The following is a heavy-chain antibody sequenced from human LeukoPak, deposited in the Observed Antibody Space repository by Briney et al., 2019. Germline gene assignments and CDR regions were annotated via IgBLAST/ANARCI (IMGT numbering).Heavy chain of an antibody. CDR2: ISSNVGST. Sequence: PGGPLRLSCSASGFTFSSNAKHWVRQAPGKGLEYVSVISSNVGSTYYADSVKSRFTISRDNSKNTRHLQMSSLRAEDTAVYYCVKESSAFDMWGQGTMVTVSS. CDR1: GFTFSSNA. V-gene: IGHV3-64D*09. CDR3: VKESSAFDM. J-gene: IGHJ3*02.